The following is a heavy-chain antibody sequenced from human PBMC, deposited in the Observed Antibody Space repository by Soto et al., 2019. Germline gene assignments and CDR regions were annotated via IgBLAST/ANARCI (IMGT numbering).Heavy chain of an antibody. J-gene: IGHJ6*02. CDR1: GFAFSTYA. D-gene: IGHD6-13*01. CDR3: AKVTKRAAAGRYEYYKYGMDV. V-gene: IGHV3-23*01. CDR2: ISGSGGSS. Sequence: EVQLLESGGALEHPGGSLRLSCAAAGFAFSTYAMTWVRQAPGKGLEWVSDISGSGGSSYYAASVKCRFTISRDNSKNTLFLQMNGVRAEDTAVYYCAKVTKRAAAGRYEYYKYGMDVWGQGTTVTVSS.